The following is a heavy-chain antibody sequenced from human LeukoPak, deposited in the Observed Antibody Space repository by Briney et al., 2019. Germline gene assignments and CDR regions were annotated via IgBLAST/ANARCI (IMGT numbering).Heavy chain of an antibody. Sequence: GASVKVSCKASGYTFTSYAMHWVRQAPGQRLEWMGWINAGNGNAKYSQKFQGRVTITRDTSASTAYMELSSLRSEDTAVYYCARDTVTIDYYFDYWGQGTLVTVSS. CDR3: ARDTVTIDYYFDY. V-gene: IGHV1-3*01. D-gene: IGHD4-17*01. CDR1: GYTFTSYA. J-gene: IGHJ4*02. CDR2: INAGNGNA.